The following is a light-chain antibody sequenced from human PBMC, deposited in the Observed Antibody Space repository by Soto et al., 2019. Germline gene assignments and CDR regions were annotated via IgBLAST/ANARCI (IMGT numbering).Light chain of an antibody. J-gene: IGKJ5*01. CDR3: QQRYAWPPIT. V-gene: IGKV3-11*01. Sequence: EIVLTQSPATLSLSPGERATLSCRASRSVRSSLAWYQQKPGQAPRLLIYDASNRAAGIPARFSGSGSETEFTLTISNLEPEDFAVYYCQQRYAWPPITFGQGTRLEIK. CDR1: RSVRSS. CDR2: DAS.